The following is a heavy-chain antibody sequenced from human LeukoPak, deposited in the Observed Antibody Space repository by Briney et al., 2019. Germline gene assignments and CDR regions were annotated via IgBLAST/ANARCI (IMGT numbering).Heavy chain of an antibody. CDR1: GFTFDNYG. CDR2: INGNGGST. V-gene: IGHV3-20*04. Sequence: GGSLRLSCAASGFTFDNYGMSWVRQVPGKGLEWVSSINGNGGSTAYADSVKGRFTISRDNAKNSLYLQMNSLRAEDTAVYYCARGYCSGGSCYGLSFDYWGQGTLVTVSS. J-gene: IGHJ4*02. CDR3: ARGYCSGGSCYGLSFDY. D-gene: IGHD2-15*01.